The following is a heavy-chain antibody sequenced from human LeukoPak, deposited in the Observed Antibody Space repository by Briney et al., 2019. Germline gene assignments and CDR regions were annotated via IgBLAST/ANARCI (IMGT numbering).Heavy chain of an antibody. CDR2: INHSGST. J-gene: IGHJ4*02. CDR1: GGSFSGYY. CDR3: ARGFYFDY. V-gene: IGHV4-34*01. Sequence: SETLSLTCAVYGGSFSGYYWSWIRQPPGKGLEWIGEINHSGSTNYNPSLKSRVTISVDTSKNQFSLKLSSVTAADTAVYYCARGFYFDYWGQGTLVTVSS.